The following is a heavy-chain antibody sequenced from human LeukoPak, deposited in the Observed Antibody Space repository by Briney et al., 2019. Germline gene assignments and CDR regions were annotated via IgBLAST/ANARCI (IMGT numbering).Heavy chain of an antibody. CDR3: AREARADFWSGYPLDY. J-gene: IGHJ4*02. CDR2: INPNSGGT. CDR1: GYTFTGYY. V-gene: IGHV1-2*06. Sequence: ASVKVSCKASGYTFTGYYMHWVRQAPGQGLEWMGRINPNSGGTNYAQKFQGRVTTTRDTSISTAYMELSRLRSDDTAVYYCAREARADFWSGYPLDYWGQGTLVTVSS. D-gene: IGHD3-3*01.